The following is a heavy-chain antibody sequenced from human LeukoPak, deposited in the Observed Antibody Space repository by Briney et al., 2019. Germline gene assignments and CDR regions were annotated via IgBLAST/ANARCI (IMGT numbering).Heavy chain of an antibody. D-gene: IGHD4-23*01. CDR3: ARADYGGNYHFDY. CDR2: INSDGSST. V-gene: IGHV3-74*01. J-gene: IGHJ4*02. CDR1: GFTFSSYW. Sequence: GGSLRLSCAASGFTFSSYWMHWVRQAPGKGLVWVSRINSDGSSTSYADSVKGRFTISRDNAKNTLYLQMNSLRAEDTAVYYCARADYGGNYHFDYWGQGTLVTVSS.